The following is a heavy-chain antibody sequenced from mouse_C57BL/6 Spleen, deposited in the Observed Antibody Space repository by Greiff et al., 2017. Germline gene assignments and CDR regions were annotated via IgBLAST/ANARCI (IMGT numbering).Heavy chain of an antibody. CDR1: GFTFTDYY. CDR3: ARDGYYPYWYFDV. J-gene: IGHJ1*03. CDR2: IRNKANGYTT. V-gene: IGHV7-3*01. D-gene: IGHD2-3*01. Sequence: EVQLVESGGGLVQPGGSLSLSCAASGFTFTDYYMSWVRQPPGKALEWLGFIRNKANGYTTEYSASVKGRFTISGDNSQSILYLQMNALRAEDSATYYCARDGYYPYWYFDVWGTGTTVTVSS.